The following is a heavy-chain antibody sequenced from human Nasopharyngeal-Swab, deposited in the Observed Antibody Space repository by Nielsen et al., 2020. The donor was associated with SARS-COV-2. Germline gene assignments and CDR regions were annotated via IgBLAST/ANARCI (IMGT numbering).Heavy chain of an antibody. CDR3: VNGGSLDF. D-gene: IGHD2-15*01. CDR1: GFTFSNSW. J-gene: IGHJ4*02. V-gene: IGHV3-7*01. CDR2: IKQDGSEK. Sequence: GESLKISCAASGFTFSNSWMSWVRQAPGKGLEWVANIKQDGSEKYYVDSVKGRFTISRGNAKNSLYLQMNSLRAEDTGVYYCVNGGSLDFWGQGTLVTVSP.